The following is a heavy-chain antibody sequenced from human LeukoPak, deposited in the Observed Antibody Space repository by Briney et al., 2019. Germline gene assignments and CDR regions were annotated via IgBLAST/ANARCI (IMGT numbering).Heavy chain of an antibody. CDR1: GFTFSSYG. Sequence: GGSLRLSCAASGFTFSSYGIHWVRQAESKWLGWVAVIWYDGSNEYYADSVKGRFTIARDNSKNTLYLQMNSLRAEDTAVYYCAVIHDAFDYWGQGTLVTVSS. D-gene: IGHD3-3*01. CDR2: IWYDGSNE. J-gene: IGHJ4*02. CDR3: AVIHDAFDY. V-gene: IGHV3-33*08.